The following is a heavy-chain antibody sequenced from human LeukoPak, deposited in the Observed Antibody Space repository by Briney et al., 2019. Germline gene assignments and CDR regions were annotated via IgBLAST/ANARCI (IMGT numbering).Heavy chain of an antibody. D-gene: IGHD3-22*01. CDR2: IIPIFGTA. Sequence: SVKVSCKASGGTFSSYAISWVRQAPGQGLEWMGGIIPIFGTANYAQKFQGRVTMTRDTSISTAYMELSRLRSDDTAVYYCARYYYDSSGYAAFDYWGQGTLVTVSS. V-gene: IGHV1-69*05. J-gene: IGHJ4*02. CDR3: ARYYYDSSGYAAFDY. CDR1: GGTFSSYA.